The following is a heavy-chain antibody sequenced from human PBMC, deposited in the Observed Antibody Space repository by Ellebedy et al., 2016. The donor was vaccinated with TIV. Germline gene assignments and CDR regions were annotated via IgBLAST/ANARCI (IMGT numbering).Heavy chain of an antibody. CDR1: GYTFTSYD. J-gene: IGHJ4*02. V-gene: IGHV1-18*01. CDR3: ARDRYVFLEWLFPDY. CDR2: ISAYNGNT. D-gene: IGHD3-3*01. Sequence: AASVKVSCKASGYTFTSYDIGWVRQAPGQGLEWMGWISAYNGNTNYAQKLQGRVTMTTDTSTSTAYMELRSLRSDDTAVYYCARDRYVFLEWLFPDYWGQGTLVTVSS.